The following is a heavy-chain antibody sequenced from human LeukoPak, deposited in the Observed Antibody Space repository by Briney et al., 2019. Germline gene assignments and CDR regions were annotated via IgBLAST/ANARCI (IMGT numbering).Heavy chain of an antibody. D-gene: IGHD3-10*01. CDR3: ARVYSTNYYGSGDRPFLFDY. V-gene: IGHV1-18*01. J-gene: IGHJ4*02. CDR1: GYTFTSYG. Sequence: GPSVKVSCKASGYTFTSYGFSWVRQAPGQGLEWMGWISTYYGNTNYAQKLQDRVTMTTDTSTSTAYMELTSLRSDDTAVYYCARVYSTNYYGSGDRPFLFDYWGQGTVVTVSS. CDR2: ISTYYGNT.